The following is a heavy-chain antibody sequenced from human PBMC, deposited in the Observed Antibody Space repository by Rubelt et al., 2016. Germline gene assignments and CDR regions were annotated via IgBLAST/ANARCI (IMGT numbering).Heavy chain of an antibody. CDR1: GFSLSTSGMC. CDR2: IDWDDVN. Sequence: QVTLRESGPALVKPTQTLTLTCTFSGFSLSTSGMCVSWIRQPPGKALEWLARIDWDDVNYHTTSLKTRLTLPKDTSKNQAVLNMTHLDPAETATYYCARISRNGYYFDYWGQGTLVTVSS. CDR3: ARISRNGYYFDY. D-gene: IGHD1-1*01. V-gene: IGHV2-70*15. J-gene: IGHJ4*02.